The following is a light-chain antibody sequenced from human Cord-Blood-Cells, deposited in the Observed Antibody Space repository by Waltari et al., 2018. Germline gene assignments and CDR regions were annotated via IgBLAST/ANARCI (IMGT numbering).Light chain of an antibody. J-gene: IGKJ3*01. Sequence: DIVMTQSPLSLPVNPGEPASISCRSSQSLLYSNGYNYLDWYLQKPGQSPQLLIYLGSNRASGVPDRFSGSGSGTDFTLKISRVEAEDVGVYYCMQALQTPLTFGPGTKVDIK. CDR3: MQALQTPLT. V-gene: IGKV2-28*01. CDR2: LGS. CDR1: QSLLYSNGYNY.